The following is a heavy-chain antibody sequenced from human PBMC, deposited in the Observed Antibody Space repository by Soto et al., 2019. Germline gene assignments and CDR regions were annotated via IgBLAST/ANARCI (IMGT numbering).Heavy chain of an antibody. Sequence: QVSLEQSGGEVTKPGASVKVSCKVSGYPLQDISMPWVRQAPGKGLAWMGGVDPGDNPRNHAQMFQDRLKMTEDTLTHSPYMELSSLRYEDTAVYYCARGISGGSYDVDLWGRCTLVMVYS. J-gene: IGHJ2*01. D-gene: IGHD1-26*01. CDR3: ARGISGGSYDVDL. CDR1: GYPLQDIS. V-gene: IGHV1-24*01. CDR2: VDPGDNPR.